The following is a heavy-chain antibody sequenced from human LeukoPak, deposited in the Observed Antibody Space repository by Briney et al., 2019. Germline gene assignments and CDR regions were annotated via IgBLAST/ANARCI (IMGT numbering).Heavy chain of an antibody. CDR1: GGSISSGDYY. D-gene: IGHD3-16*01. J-gene: IGHJ5*02. CDR3: ARDIVRGSTWFDP. V-gene: IGHV4-30-4*01. Sequence: PSQTLSLTCTVSGGSISSGDYYWSWIRQPPGKGLEWIGYIFYSGSTYYNPSLKSRVTISIDTSKNQFSLKLSSVTAADAAVYFCARDIVRGSTWFDPWGQGTLVTVSS. CDR2: IFYSGST.